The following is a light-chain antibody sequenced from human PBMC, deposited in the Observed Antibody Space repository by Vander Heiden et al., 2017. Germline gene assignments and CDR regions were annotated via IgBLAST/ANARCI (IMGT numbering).Light chain of an antibody. J-gene: IGKJ1*01. CDR1: QSISSY. V-gene: IGKV1-39*01. CDR2: AAS. Sequence: DIQMTQSPSSLSASVGDRVTITCRASQSISSYLNWYQQKPGKAPKLLIYAASSLQSGVPSRFSGSGSGTDFTLTISSLQPEDFATYYCQQSDSTQWTFGQGTKVXIK. CDR3: QQSDSTQWT.